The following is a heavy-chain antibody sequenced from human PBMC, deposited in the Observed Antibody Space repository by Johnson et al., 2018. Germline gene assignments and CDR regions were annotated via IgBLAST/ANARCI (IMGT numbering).Heavy chain of an antibody. Sequence: QVQLVESGAEVREPGASVKVSCKASGYTFTSYEINWVRQAPGQGLARMGWMNPNSGNTDYAQNFQDRVTMTRNSSITTAYMELSSLRSEDTAVYYCVRLVALPDFYYGMDVWGQGTTVNVSS. D-gene: IGHD2-21*01. CDR3: VRLVALPDFYYGMDV. J-gene: IGHJ6*02. CDR2: MNPNSGNT. CDR1: GYTFTSYE. V-gene: IGHV1-8*01.